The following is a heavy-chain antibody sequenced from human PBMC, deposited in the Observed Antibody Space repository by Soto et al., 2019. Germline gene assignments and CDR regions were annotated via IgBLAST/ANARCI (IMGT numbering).Heavy chain of an antibody. V-gene: IGHV3-9*01. J-gene: IGHJ4*02. Sequence: SLRISLAASGFTFDDYAIHWGLPSPVKGLEWVSGISWNSGSIGYADSVKGRFTISRDNAKNSLYLQMNSLRAEDTALYYCAKGFISDITSSFEYWGQGTLVTVSS. CDR2: ISWNSGSI. D-gene: IGHD3-9*01. CDR3: AKGFISDITSSFEY. CDR1: GFTFDDYA.